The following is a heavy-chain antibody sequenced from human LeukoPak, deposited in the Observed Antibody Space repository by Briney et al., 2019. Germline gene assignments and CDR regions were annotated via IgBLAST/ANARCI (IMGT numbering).Heavy chain of an antibody. CDR1: GGSISGFH. J-gene: IGHJ4*02. Sequence: SEALSLTCTVSGGSISGFHWSWIRQPPGKGLEWIGYIHYSGSTDYNPSLKSRVTISVDTSKNQFSLKLSSVTAADTAVYYCTRHLDYYGSGSYEYWGQGTLVTVSS. D-gene: IGHD3-10*01. CDR2: IHYSGST. V-gene: IGHV4-59*08. CDR3: TRHLDYYGSGSYEY.